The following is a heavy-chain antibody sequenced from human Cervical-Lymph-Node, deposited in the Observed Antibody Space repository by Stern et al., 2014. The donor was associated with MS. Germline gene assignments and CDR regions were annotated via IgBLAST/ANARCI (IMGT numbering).Heavy chain of an antibody. V-gene: IGHV3-74*02. D-gene: IGHD4-17*01. Sequence: VQLVQSGGGLVQPGGSLRLSCAASGFTFSSYWMHWVRQAPGKGLVWVSRINSDGSSPSFAGSGKGRFPNPRDNAKSTLYLQMNSLRAEETAVYYCARAASVTTHYWGQGTLVTVSS. CDR1: GFTFSSYW. J-gene: IGHJ4*02. CDR2: INSDGSSP. CDR3: ARAASVTTHY.